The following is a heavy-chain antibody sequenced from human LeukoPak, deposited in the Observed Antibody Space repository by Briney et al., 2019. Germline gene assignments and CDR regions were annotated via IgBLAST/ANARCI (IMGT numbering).Heavy chain of an antibody. CDR1: EFSVGSNY. CDR2: IYSGGGT. Sequence: GGSLRLSCAASEFSVGSNYMTWVRQAPGKGLEWVSVIYSGGGTYYADSVKGRFTISRDNSKNTLYLQMNILRAEDTAVYYCTRSQYNWNAYYFDYWGQGTLVTVSS. V-gene: IGHV3-53*01. J-gene: IGHJ4*02. D-gene: IGHD1-1*01. CDR3: TRSQYNWNAYYFDY.